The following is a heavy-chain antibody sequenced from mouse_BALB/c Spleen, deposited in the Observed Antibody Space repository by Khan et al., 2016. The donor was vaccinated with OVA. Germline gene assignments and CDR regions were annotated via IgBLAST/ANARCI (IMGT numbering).Heavy chain of an antibody. CDR2: ISYSVVT. Sequence: ESGPGLVKPSQSLSLTCTVTGYSITSGYAWNWIRQFPGNKLEWMGYISYSVVTSYTPSLKSRISITRDTSKNQFFLQLNSVTTEDTATYYCARGNYYGYYFDYWGQGTTLTVSS. D-gene: IGHD1-1*01. V-gene: IGHV3-2*02. CDR3: ARGNYYGYYFDY. J-gene: IGHJ2*01. CDR1: GYSITSGYA.